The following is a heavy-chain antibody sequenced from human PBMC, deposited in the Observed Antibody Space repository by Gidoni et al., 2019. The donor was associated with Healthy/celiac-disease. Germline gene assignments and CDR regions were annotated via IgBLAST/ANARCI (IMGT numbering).Heavy chain of an antibody. CDR3: ARGKPWIQLWLRKTRFDY. V-gene: IGHV4-34*01. J-gene: IGHJ4*02. D-gene: IGHD5-18*01. CDR2: INHSGST. Sequence: QVQLQQRGAGPLKPSETLYLTCAVYGGSFSGYYWSWIRQPPGKGLEWIGEINHSGSTNYNPSLKSRVTISVDTSKNQFSLKLSSVTAADTAVYYCARGKPWIQLWLRKTRFDYWGQGTLVTVSS. CDR1: GGSFSGYY.